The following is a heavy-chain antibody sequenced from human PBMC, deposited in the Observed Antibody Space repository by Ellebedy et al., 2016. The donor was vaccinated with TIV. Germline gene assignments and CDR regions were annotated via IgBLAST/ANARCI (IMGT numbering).Heavy chain of an antibody. CDR2: IYPGDSDT. D-gene: IGHD6-13*01. V-gene: IGHV5-51*01. CDR1: TYSLSPYW. CDR3: ARRESSSGAVFFND. Sequence: GESLKISXLGSTYSLSPYWIGWVRQTPGKGLELMGIIYPGDSDTVYSPTFQGLATMSADKSTNTAYLRWDSLKASDTAIYYCARRESSSGAVFFNDWGQGTLVIVSS. J-gene: IGHJ1*01.